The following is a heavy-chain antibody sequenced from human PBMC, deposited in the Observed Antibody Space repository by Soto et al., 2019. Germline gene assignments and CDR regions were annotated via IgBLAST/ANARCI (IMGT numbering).Heavy chain of an antibody. J-gene: IGHJ6*02. CDR1: GGTFSSYA. Sequence: SVKVSCKASGGTFSSYAISWVRQAPGQGLEWMGGIIPIFGTANYAQKFQGRVTITADESTSTAYMELSSLRSEDTAVYYCARVGVRGSDYYYYYGMDIWGQGTTVTVSS. V-gene: IGHV1-69*13. D-gene: IGHD3-16*01. CDR2: IIPIFGTA. CDR3: ARVGVRGSDYYYYYGMDI.